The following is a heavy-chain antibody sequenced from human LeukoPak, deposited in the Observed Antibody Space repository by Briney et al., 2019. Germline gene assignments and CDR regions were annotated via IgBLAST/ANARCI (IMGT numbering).Heavy chain of an antibody. CDR3: AKDWYSSSWDYFDY. D-gene: IGHD6-13*01. Sequence: ASVKVSCKASGYTFTSYDINWVRQATGQGLEWMGWMNPNSGNTGYAQKFQGRVTMTRNTSISTAYMELNSLRADDTAVYYCAKDWYSSSWDYFDYWGQGTLVTVSS. V-gene: IGHV1-8*01. CDR2: MNPNSGNT. J-gene: IGHJ4*02. CDR1: GYTFTSYD.